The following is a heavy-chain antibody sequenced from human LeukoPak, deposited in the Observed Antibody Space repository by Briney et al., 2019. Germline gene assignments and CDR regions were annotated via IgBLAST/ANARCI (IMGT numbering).Heavy chain of an antibody. Sequence: SETLSLTCTVSGGSISSYYWSWIRQPPGKGLEWIGYIYYSGSTNYNPSLKSRVTISVDTSKNQFSLKLSSVTAADTAVYYCARPRSPMGSSRRNTDAFDIWGQGTMVTVSS. D-gene: IGHD6-6*01. CDR1: GGSISSYY. V-gene: IGHV4-59*01. J-gene: IGHJ3*02. CDR3: ARPRSPMGSSRRNTDAFDI. CDR2: IYYSGST.